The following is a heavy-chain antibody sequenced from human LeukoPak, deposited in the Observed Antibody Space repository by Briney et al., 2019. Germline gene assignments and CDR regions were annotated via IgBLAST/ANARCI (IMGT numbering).Heavy chain of an antibody. D-gene: IGHD3-16*01. V-gene: IGHV3-21*01. CDR3: ARDKLAGQYRWGHLVDP. CDR2: ISSSSSYI. Sequence: GGSLRLSCAASGFTFSSNSMNWVRQAPGKGLEWVSSISSSSSYIYYADSVKGRFTISRDNAKNSLYLQMSSLRAEDTAVYYCARDKLAGQYRWGHLVDPWGQGTLVIFSS. CDR1: GFTFSSNS. J-gene: IGHJ5*02.